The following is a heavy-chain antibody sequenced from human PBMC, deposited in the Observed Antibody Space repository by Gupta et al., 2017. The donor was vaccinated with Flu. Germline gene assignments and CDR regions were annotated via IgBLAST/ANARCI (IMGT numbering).Heavy chain of an antibody. D-gene: IGHD4-23*01. J-gene: IGHJ6*02. CDR3: ARLGVTPDSYYYYGMDV. CDR1: GGSISSSSYY. CDR2: IYYSGST. Sequence: QLQLQESGPGLVKPSETLSLTCTVSGGSISSSSYYWGWIRQPPGKGLEWIGSIYYSGSTYYNPSLKSRVTISVDTSKNQFSLKLSSVTAADTAVYYCARLGVTPDSYYYYGMDVWGQGTTVTVSS. V-gene: IGHV4-39*01.